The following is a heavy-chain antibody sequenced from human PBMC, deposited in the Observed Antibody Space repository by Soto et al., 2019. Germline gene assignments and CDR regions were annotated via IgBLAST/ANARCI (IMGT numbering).Heavy chain of an antibody. Sequence: QVQLVQSGAEVKKPGASVKVSCKASGYTFTSYAMHWVRHAPGQRLEWMGWINAGNGNTKYSQKFQGRVTITRDTSASTAYMELSSLRSEDTAVYYCARVLVRAVAGPPSNYYYYGMDVWGQGTTVTVSS. J-gene: IGHJ6*02. CDR2: INAGNGNT. V-gene: IGHV1-3*01. CDR3: ARVLVRAVAGPPSNYYYYGMDV. CDR1: GYTFTSYA. D-gene: IGHD6-19*01.